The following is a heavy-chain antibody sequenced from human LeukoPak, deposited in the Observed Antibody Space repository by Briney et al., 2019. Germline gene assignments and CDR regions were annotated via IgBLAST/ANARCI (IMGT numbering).Heavy chain of an antibody. CDR1: GYTFTGYY. J-gene: IGHJ5*02. CDR2: INPNSGGT. Sequence: ASVKVSCKASGYTFTGYYMHWVRQAPGQGLEWMGRINPNSGGTNYAQKFQGRVTMTRDTSISTAYMELSRLRSDDTAVYYCARVDTAIFWFDPWGQGTLVTVSS. CDR3: ARVDTAIFWFDP. D-gene: IGHD5-18*01. V-gene: IGHV1-2*06.